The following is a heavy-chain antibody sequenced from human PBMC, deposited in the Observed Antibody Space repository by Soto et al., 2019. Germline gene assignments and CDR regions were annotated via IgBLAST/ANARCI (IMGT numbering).Heavy chain of an antibody. CDR1: GYTFTSYG. CDR3: ARDAKHIGVGTAHDACDI. CDR2: ISAYNGNT. V-gene: IGHV1-18*04. Sequence: ASVKVSCKASGYTFTSYGISWVRQAPGHGLEWMGWISAYNGNTNYAQKLQGRVTMTTDTSTSTAYMELRSLISDDTAVYYCARDAKHIGVGTAHDACDIWGQGTMVTVSS. D-gene: IGHD2-21*02. J-gene: IGHJ3*02.